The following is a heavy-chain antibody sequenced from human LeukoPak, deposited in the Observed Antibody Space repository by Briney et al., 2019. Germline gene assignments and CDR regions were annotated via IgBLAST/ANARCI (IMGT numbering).Heavy chain of an antibody. CDR1: GGSISSSSYY. V-gene: IGHV4-39*01. J-gene: IGHJ4*02. CDR3: SGRTHNLPTLKRRVTISVHTSTNQFSLTLSSVTAADTAVYYCARLPDSRGLGFDY. D-gene: IGHD1-26*01. CDR2: IYYSGST. Sequence: SETLSLTCTVSGGSISSSSYYWGWIRQPPGKGLEWIGSIYYSGSTYYNPSRRNRVTISVETPKNQFSVNVSSVHGGDRGLFSTSGRTHNLPTLKRRVTISVHTSTNQFSLTLSSVTAADTAVYYCARLPDSRGLGFDYWGQGTLVTVSS.